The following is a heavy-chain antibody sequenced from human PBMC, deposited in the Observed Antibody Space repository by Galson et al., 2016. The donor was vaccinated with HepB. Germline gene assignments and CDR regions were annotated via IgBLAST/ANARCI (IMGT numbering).Heavy chain of an antibody. J-gene: IGHJ4*02. D-gene: IGHD3-3*01. Sequence: PALVKPTQTLTLTCTFSGFSLSTSGVGVGWIRQPPGKALEWLALIYWDDDNRYSPSLKNRLTITKYTSKNQVVLTMTNMDPVDTATYYCARDFWSTYYRVNYFDYWGQGTLVTVSS. CDR3: ARDFWSTYYRVNYFDY. V-gene: IGHV2-5*02. CDR1: GFSLSTSGVG. CDR2: IYWDDDN.